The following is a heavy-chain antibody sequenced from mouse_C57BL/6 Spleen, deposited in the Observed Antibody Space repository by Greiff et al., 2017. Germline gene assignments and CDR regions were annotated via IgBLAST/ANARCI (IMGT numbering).Heavy chain of an antibody. D-gene: IGHD2-1*01. CDR3: ARHEELHYYDY. CDR1: GFTFSSYG. V-gene: IGHV5-6*01. CDR2: ISSGGSYT. Sequence: EVQLVESGGDLVKPGGSLKLSCAASGFTFSSYGMSWVRQTPDKRLEWVATISSGGSYTYYPDSVKGPFTISRDTSKNTLYLQMSSLKSEDTAMYYCARHEELHYYDYWGHGTTLTVSS. J-gene: IGHJ2*01.